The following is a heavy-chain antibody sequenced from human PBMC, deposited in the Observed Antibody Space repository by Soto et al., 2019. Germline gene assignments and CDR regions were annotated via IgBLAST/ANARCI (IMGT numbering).Heavy chain of an antibody. V-gene: IGHV3-11*01. CDR1: GFTFSDYY. D-gene: IGHD2-15*01. Sequence: QVQLVESGGALVKPGGSLRLSCVISGFTFSDYYISWLRQAPGKGPECLSYISFNNNTIYYDDSVRGRFTISRDNAKNSVFLQMNRLRVEDTAVYYCARHLGRIEAARFDYWGRGTLVTVSS. CDR3: ARHLGRIEAARFDY. CDR2: ISFNNNTI. J-gene: IGHJ4*02.